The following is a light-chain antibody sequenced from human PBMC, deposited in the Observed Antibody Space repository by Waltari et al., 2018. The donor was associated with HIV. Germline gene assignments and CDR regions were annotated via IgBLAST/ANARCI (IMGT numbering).Light chain of an antibody. CDR3: ALYMGSGIWV. CDR2: NAD. V-gene: IGLV8-61*01. J-gene: IGLJ3*02. Sequence: QSVVPQEPSFSVSPRAPVPLTCPLRPVSVSTPYYPIWYHQTPGQAPRTLIYNADNRASGVSHRFSGSNVGDKAVLTITGAQAEDECDYCCALYMGSGIWVFGGGTTLTVL. CDR1: PVSVSTPYY.